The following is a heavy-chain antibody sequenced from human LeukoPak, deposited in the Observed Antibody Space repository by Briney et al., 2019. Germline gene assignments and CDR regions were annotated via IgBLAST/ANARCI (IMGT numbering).Heavy chain of an antibody. D-gene: IGHD6-13*01. J-gene: IGHJ5*02. CDR3: ARGPRSSWEDGNWFDP. Sequence: GGSLRLSCAAFGFTFSSYWMHWVRQAPGKGLVWVSRINSDGSSTSYADSVKGRFTISRDNAKNTLYLQMNSLRAEDTAVYYCARGPRSSWEDGNWFDPWGQGTLVTVSS. CDR2: INSDGSST. CDR1: GFTFSSYW. V-gene: IGHV3-74*01.